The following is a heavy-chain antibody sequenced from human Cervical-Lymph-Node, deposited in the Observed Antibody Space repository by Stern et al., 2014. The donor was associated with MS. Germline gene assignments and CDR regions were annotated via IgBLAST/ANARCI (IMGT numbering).Heavy chain of an antibody. CDR2: ISWNSGTI. V-gene: IGHV3-9*01. CDR1: GFTFGDYA. Sequence: EVHLVESGGGLVLPGRSLRLSCAASGFTFGDYAMHWVRQTPGKGLEWVSGISWNSGTIAYADSMKGRFTISRDNAKNSLYLQMNSLRVEDTALYYCAKGGGYDSRGYYFDYWGQGTLVTVSS. J-gene: IGHJ4*02. CDR3: AKGGGYDSRGYYFDY. D-gene: IGHD3-22*01.